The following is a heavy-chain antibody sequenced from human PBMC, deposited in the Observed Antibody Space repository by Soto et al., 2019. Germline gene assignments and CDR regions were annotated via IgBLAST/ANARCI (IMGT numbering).Heavy chain of an antibody. CDR2: ISGSGGST. CDR3: AIVSPELLWFEVEPWGASDI. J-gene: IGHJ3*02. Sequence: GGSLRLSCAASGFTFSSYAMSWVRQAPGKGLEWVSAISGSGGSTYYADSVKGRFTISRDNSKNTLYLQMNSLRAEDTAVYYCAIVSPELLWFEVEPWGASDIWGQGTMVTVSS. D-gene: IGHD3-10*01. CDR1: GFTFSSYA. V-gene: IGHV3-23*01.